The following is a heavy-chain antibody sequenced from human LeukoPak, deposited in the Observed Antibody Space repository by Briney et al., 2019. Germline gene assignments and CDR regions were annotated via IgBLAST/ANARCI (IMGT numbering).Heavy chain of an antibody. J-gene: IGHJ5*02. Sequence: SETLSLTCTVSGGSISSGGYSWSWIRPPPGKGQEWIGYIYHSGSTYYNPSLKSRVTKSVDRSKNQFSLKLSSVTAADTAVDYWARGNYDILTGYYRTSIRFDPWGQGTLVTVSS. V-gene: IGHV4-30-2*01. CDR2: IYHSGST. D-gene: IGHD3-9*01. CDR1: GGSISSGGYS. CDR3: ARGNYDILTGYYRTSIRFDP.